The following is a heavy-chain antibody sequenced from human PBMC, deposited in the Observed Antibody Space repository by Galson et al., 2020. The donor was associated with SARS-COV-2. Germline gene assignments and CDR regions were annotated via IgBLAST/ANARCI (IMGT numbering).Heavy chain of an antibody. J-gene: IGHJ5*02. CDR2: MNIDDTT. D-gene: IGHD3-10*01. CDR1: GFSVISNY. V-gene: IGHV3-53*01. CDR3: TRDGEHTYGSVWFDP. Sequence: GESLKISCVASGFSVISNYMIWVRQAPGKGLEWVSVMNIDDTTDYADSVKGRFTFSRDTAQNTIFLQMNNLRVEDTALYFCTRDGEHTYGSVWFDPWSQGALVTVSP.